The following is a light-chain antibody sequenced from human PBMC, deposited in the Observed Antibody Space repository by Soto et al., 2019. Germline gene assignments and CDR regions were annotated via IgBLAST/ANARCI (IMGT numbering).Light chain of an antibody. J-gene: IGKJ1*01. V-gene: IGKV1-5*03. CDR2: KAS. Sequence: DIQMTQSPSTLSASVGDRVAITCRASQTISTWLAWYQQKPGKAPNLLIYKASTLQSGVPSRFSGSGSGTEFTLTISSLQPEDFATYYCQQYNSELWTFGQGTKVDI. CDR1: QTISTW. CDR3: QQYNSELWT.